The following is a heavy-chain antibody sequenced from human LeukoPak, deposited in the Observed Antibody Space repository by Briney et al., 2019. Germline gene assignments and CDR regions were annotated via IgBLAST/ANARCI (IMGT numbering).Heavy chain of an antibody. CDR2: IKQDGSEK. D-gene: IGHD6-19*01. CDR1: GFTFSSYR. V-gene: IGHV3-7*01. J-gene: IGHJ4*02. CDR3: ARARGLYSSGWYGFDY. Sequence: PGGSLRLSCAASGFTFSSYRMSWVRQAPGKGLEWVANIKQDGSEKYYVDSVKGRFTISRDNAKNSLYLQMNSLRAEDTAVYYCARARGLYSSGWYGFDYWGQGTLVTVSS.